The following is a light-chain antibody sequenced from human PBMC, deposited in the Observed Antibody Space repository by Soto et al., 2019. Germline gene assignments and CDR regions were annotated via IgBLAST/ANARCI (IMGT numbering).Light chain of an antibody. CDR2: KAS. CDR3: QQYNSYSET. V-gene: IGKV1-5*03. Sequence: DIQMTQSPSTLSASVGDRVTITCRASQSISSWLAWYQQKPGKAPKLLIYKASSLESGVPSRFSGSGSGTEFTLTISSLQPDDFATYYCQQYNSYSETFGQWTKVES. CDR1: QSISSW. J-gene: IGKJ1*01.